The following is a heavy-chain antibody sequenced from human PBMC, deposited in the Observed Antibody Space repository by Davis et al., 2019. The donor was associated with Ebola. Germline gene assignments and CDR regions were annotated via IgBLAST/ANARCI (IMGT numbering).Heavy chain of an antibody. D-gene: IGHD2-21*01. CDR1: GFTFSDHY. CDR2: IGRSGNAI. Sequence: GESLKISCAASGFTFSDHYMSWIRQAPGKGLDWLSYIGRSGNAIAYADSVKGRFTISRDNAKNSLYLEMDSLRAEDTAVYFCARDGLGDFSYYDYWGQGTLVTVSS. V-gene: IGHV3-11*01. CDR3: ARDGLGDFSYYDY. J-gene: IGHJ4*02.